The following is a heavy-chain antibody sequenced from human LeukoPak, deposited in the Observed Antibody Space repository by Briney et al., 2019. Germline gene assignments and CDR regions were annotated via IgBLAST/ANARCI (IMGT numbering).Heavy chain of an antibody. CDR3: ARDRNYYGSGSYYPSWSDY. V-gene: IGHV1-8*01. CDR2: MNPNSGNT. CDR1: GYTFTSYD. J-gene: IGHJ4*02. D-gene: IGHD3-10*01. Sequence: ASVKVSCKASGYTFTSYDINWVRQATGQGLEWMGWMNPNSGNTGYAQKFQGRVTMTRNTSISTAYMELSSLRSEDTAVYYCARDRNYYGSGSYYPSWSDYWGQGTLVTVSS.